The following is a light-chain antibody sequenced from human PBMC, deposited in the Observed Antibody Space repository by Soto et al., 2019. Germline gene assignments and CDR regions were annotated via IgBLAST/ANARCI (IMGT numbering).Light chain of an antibody. CDR3: SSYTSSSTSTDVV. V-gene: IGLV2-14*01. CDR2: EVS. J-gene: IGLJ2*01. Sequence: QSVLTQPASVSGSPGQSITISCTGTSSDVGGYKYVSWYQHHPGKAPKLMIYEVSNRPSGVSNRFSGSKSGNTASLTISGLQSEDEADYYCSSYTSSSTSTDVVFGGGTKLTVL. CDR1: SSDVGGYKY.